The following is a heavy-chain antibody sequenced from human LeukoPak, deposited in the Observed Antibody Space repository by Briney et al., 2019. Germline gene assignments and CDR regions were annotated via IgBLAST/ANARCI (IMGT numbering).Heavy chain of an antibody. V-gene: IGHV1-46*01. CDR1: GYTFTRYY. Sequence: ASVNVSCKASGYTFTRYYMHWVRQAPGQGLEWMGIINPSGGSTSYAQKFQGRVTMTRDTPTSTVYMELNSLRSEDTDVYYCAKGYCSGGTCYSYDYWGQGTLVTVSS. D-gene: IGHD2-15*01. CDR3: AKGYCSGGTCYSYDY. J-gene: IGHJ4*02. CDR2: INPSGGST.